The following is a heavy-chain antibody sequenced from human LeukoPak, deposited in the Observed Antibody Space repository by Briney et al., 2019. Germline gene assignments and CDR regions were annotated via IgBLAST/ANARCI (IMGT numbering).Heavy chain of an antibody. J-gene: IGHJ4*02. CDR2: IYYSGNT. V-gene: IGHV4-34*01. Sequence: SETLSLTCAVYGGSFSGHSWSWIRQPPGKGLEWIGSIYYSGNTYYNASLKSQVSISIDTSKNQFSLKLSSVTAADTAVYYCARAGASDGDYGSDYWGQGTLVTVSS. D-gene: IGHD4-17*01. CDR1: GGSFSGHS. CDR3: ARAGASDGDYGSDY.